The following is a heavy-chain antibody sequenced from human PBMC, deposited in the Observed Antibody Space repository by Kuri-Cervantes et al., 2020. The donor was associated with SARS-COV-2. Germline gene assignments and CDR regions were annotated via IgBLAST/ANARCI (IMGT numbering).Heavy chain of an antibody. D-gene: IGHD3-3*01. Sequence: SETLSLTCTVSGGSISSYYWSWIRQPPGKGLEWIGYIYYSGSTNYNPSLKSRVTISVDTSKNQFSLKLSSVTAADTAVYYCARVRIFGVPCFAFDIWGQGTMVTVSS. V-gene: IGHV4-59*01. J-gene: IGHJ3*02. CDR3: ARVRIFGVPCFAFDI. CDR1: GGSISSYY. CDR2: IYYSGST.